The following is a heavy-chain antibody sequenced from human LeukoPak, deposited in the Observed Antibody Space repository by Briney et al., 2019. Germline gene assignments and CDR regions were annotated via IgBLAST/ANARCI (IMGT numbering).Heavy chain of an antibody. CDR3: ATSKSSSGWYWDY. Sequence: SQTLSLTCTVSGGSISSGSCYWSWIRQPAGKGLEWIGRIYTSGSTNYNPSLKSRVTISVDTSKNQFSLKLSSVTAADTAVYYCATSKSSSGWYWDYWGQGTLVTVSS. CDR1: GGSISSGSCY. V-gene: IGHV4-61*02. J-gene: IGHJ4*02. CDR2: IYTSGST. D-gene: IGHD6-19*01.